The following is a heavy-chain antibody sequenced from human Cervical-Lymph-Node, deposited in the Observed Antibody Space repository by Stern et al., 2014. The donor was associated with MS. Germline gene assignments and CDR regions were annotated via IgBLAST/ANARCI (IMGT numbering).Heavy chain of an antibody. J-gene: IGHJ6*02. D-gene: IGHD2-8*02. CDR2: LNYNSGST. V-gene: IGHV3-20*01. CDR3: ARAFCTGGVCYSFPFYGMDV. CDR1: GFIFDDYG. Sequence: EVQLGQSGGGVVRPGGSLRLSCAGSGFIFDDYGMSCVRQVPRKGPAWGSALNYNSGSTDYAACVKGRFTISRDNDKKSLYLRMNSLRVEDTAVYHCARAFCTGGVCYSFPFYGMDVWGQGTTVTVSS.